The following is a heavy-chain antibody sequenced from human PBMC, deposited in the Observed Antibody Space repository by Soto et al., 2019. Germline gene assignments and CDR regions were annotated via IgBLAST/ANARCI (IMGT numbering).Heavy chain of an antibody. D-gene: IGHD3-10*01. J-gene: IGHJ3*02. CDR2: FTTASVT. V-gene: IGHV3-23*01. CDR3: AKDRSRWAFDI. Sequence: EVQLLESGGGLVQPGGSLRLSCAASGFAVYNYGLSWVRQAPGKGLEWVSTFTTASVTYYADSAKGRFTISRDNSNNMLYLQMDNLRVEDTAVYYCAKDRSRWAFDIWGQGTVVTVSS. CDR1: GFAVYNYG.